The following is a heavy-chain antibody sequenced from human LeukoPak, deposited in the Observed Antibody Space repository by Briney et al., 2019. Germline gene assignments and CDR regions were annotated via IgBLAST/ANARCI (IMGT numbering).Heavy chain of an antibody. Sequence: GGSLRLSCAASGFTFSSYAMSWVRQAPGKGLEWVAIIWYDGSNQYYADSVKGRFTISRDNSKNTVYLQMNSLRAEDTAVYYCARAKSTIAARGYFDDWGQGTLVTVSS. CDR2: IWYDGSNQ. J-gene: IGHJ4*02. CDR1: GFTFSSYA. V-gene: IGHV3-33*08. D-gene: IGHD6-6*01. CDR3: ARAKSTIAARGYFDD.